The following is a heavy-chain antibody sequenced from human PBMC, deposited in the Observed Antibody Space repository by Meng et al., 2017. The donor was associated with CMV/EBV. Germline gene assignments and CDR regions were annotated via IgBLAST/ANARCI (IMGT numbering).Heavy chain of an antibody. V-gene: IGHV1-2*02. CDR3: AREEGTYYDFWSGQNWFDP. CDR2: INPNSGGT. D-gene: IGHD3-3*01. CDR1: GYTFTGYY. Sequence: ASVKVSCKASGYTFTGYYMHWVRQAPGQGLEWMGWINPNSGGTNYAQKFQGRVTMTRDTSISTAYMELSRLRSDDTAVYYYAREEGTYYDFWSGQNWFDPWGQGTLVTVSS. J-gene: IGHJ5*02.